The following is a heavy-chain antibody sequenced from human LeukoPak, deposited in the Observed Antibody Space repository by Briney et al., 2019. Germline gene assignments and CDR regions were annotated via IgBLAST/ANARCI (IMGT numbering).Heavy chain of an antibody. CDR1: GYTFTYYY. Sequence: GASVKVSCKASGYTFTYYYMHWVRQAPGQGLEWMGIINPSSGSTSYAQEFQGRVTMTRDTSTSTVYMDVSSLRSDDTAVYYCATTAASDAEYFQHWGQGTLVTVSS. J-gene: IGHJ1*01. D-gene: IGHD6-13*01. V-gene: IGHV1-46*01. CDR2: INPSSGST. CDR3: ATTAASDAEYFQH.